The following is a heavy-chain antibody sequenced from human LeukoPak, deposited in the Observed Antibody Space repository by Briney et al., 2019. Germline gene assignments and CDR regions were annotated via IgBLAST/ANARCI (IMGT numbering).Heavy chain of an antibody. CDR3: ARVAYGEPSRPLDY. D-gene: IGHD4-17*01. V-gene: IGHV4-39*07. CDR1: GGSISSSSYY. Sequence: SETLSLTCTVSGGSISSSSYYWGWIRQPPGKGLEWIGSIYYSGSTYYNPSLKSRVTISVDTSKNQFSLKLSSVTAADTAVYYCARVAYGEPSRPLDYWGQGTLVTVSS. CDR2: IYYSGST. J-gene: IGHJ4*02.